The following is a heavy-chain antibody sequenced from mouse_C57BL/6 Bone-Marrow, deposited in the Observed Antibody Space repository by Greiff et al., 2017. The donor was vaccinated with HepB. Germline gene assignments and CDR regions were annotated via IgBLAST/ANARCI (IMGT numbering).Heavy chain of an antibody. V-gene: IGHV14-4*01. CDR2: FDPANGDT. J-gene: IGHJ3*01. D-gene: IGHD1-1*01. CDR1: GFNIKDDY. CDR3: TPYYDGAY. Sequence: VQLQQSGAELVRPGASVKLSCTASGFNIKDDYMHWVKQRPEQGLEWIGWFDPANGDTEYASKFQGKATITADTSSNTDYLQLSSLTSEDTAVYYWTPYYDGAYWGQGTLVTVSA.